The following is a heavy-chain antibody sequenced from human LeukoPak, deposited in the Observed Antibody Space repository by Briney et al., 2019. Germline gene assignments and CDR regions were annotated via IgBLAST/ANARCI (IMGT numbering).Heavy chain of an antibody. CDR3: ANDPTMIVVVIPDY. D-gene: IGHD3-22*01. J-gene: IGHJ4*02. CDR1: GFTFSSYA. CDR2: ISGSGGST. V-gene: IGHV3-23*01. Sequence: GGSLRLSCAASGFTFSSYAMSWVRQAPGKGLEWVSAISGSGGSTYYADSVKGRFTISRDNSKNTLYLQMNSLRAEDTAVYYCANDPTMIVVVIPDYWGQGTLVTVSS.